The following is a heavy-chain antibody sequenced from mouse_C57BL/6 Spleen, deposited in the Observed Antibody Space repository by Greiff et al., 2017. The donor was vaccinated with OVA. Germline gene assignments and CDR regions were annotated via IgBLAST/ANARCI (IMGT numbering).Heavy chain of an antibody. J-gene: IGHJ2*01. CDR2: INYDGSST. CDR3: AREDSSGYDY. CDR1: GFTFSDYY. V-gene: IGHV5-16*01. D-gene: IGHD3-2*02. Sequence: DVQLVESEGGLVQPGSSMKLSCTASGFTFSDYYMAWVRQVPEKGLEWVANINYDGSSTYYLDSLKSRFIISRDNAKNILYLQMSSLKSEDTATYYCAREDSSGYDYWGQGTTLTVSS.